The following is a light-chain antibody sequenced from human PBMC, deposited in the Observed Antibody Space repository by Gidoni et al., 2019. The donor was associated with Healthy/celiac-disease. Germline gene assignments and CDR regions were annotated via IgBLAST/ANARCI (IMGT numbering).Light chain of an antibody. CDR2: GAS. V-gene: IGKV3-15*01. Sequence: EIVMPQSPATLSVSPGERATLSCRASQSVSSNLAWYQQKPGQAPRLLIYGASTRATGIPARFSGSGSGTEFTLTISSLKSEDFAVYYCQQYNNWPPLTFGGGTKVEIK. CDR3: QQYNNWPPLT. J-gene: IGKJ4*01. CDR1: QSVSSN.